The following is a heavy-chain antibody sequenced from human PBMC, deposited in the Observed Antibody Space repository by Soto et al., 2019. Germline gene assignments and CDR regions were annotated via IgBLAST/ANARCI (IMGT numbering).Heavy chain of an antibody. CDR3: ARDWVYSYGSGFDY. CDR1: GFTFSSYA. CDR2: ISYDGSNK. V-gene: IGHV3-30-3*01. D-gene: IGHD5-18*01. J-gene: IGHJ4*02. Sequence: GGSLRLSCAASGFTFSSYAMHWVRQAPGKGLEWVAVISYDGSNKYYADSVKGRFTISRDNSKNTLYLQMNSLRAEDTAVYYCARDWVYSYGSGFDYWGQGTLVTVSS.